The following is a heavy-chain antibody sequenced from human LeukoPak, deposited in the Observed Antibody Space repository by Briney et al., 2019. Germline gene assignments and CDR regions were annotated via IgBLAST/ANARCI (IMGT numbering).Heavy chain of an antibody. CDR1: GYTFTSYG. CDR3: AREMGYGYCSGGSCYSESAFDI. CDR2: ISAYNGNT. D-gene: IGHD2-15*01. V-gene: IGHV1-18*01. Sequence: ASVKVSCEASGYTFTSYGISWVRQAPGQGLEWMGWISAYNGNTNYAQKFQGWVTMTRDTSISTAYMELSRLRSDDTAVYYCAREMGYGYCSGGSCYSESAFDIWGQGTMVTVSS. J-gene: IGHJ3*02.